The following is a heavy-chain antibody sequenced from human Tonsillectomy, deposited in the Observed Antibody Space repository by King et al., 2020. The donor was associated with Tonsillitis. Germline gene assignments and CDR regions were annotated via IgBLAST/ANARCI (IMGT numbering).Heavy chain of an antibody. Sequence: VQLVESGGGLVQPGGSLRLSCAVSGFTFSRYWMSWVRQAPGKGLEWVANIKEDGSDKHYVDSVKGRFTISRDNAKNSLFLQMNSLRAEDTAVYYCATGGGRSGSGYWGQGTRSPSPQ. J-gene: IGHJ4*02. CDR2: IKEDGSDK. CDR1: GFTFSRYW. D-gene: IGHD3-10*01. V-gene: IGHV3-7*01. CDR3: ATGGGRSGSGY.